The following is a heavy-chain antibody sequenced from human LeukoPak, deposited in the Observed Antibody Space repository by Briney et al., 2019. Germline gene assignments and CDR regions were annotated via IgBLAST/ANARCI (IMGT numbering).Heavy chain of an antibody. CDR2: INKSGGIT. Sequence: PSETLSLTCTVSGYSISSGYYWGWVRQAPGKGLEWVSTINKSGGITYYADSVKGRFTISRDNSKNTLYLQMDSPGAEDTAVYYCAKAFSSAYDYGPTDSWGQGTLVTVSS. V-gene: IGHV3-23*01. CDR1: GYSISSGYY. J-gene: IGHJ5*02. D-gene: IGHD4/OR15-4a*01. CDR3: AKAFSSAYDYGPTDS.